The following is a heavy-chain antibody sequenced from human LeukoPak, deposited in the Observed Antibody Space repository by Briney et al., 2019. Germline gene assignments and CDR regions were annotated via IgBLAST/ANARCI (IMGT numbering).Heavy chain of an antibody. CDR2: VYHNGDT. CDR1: GYSISSGYY. CDR3: ARETSRIIYY. Sequence: PSETLSLTCTVSGYSISSGYYWGWIRQPPGKGQEWIANVYHNGDTFYNPSLKSRVTISVDTSNNQFSLTLTSVTAADTAVYFCARETSRIIYYWGQGMLVTVSS. J-gene: IGHJ4*02. V-gene: IGHV4-38-2*02.